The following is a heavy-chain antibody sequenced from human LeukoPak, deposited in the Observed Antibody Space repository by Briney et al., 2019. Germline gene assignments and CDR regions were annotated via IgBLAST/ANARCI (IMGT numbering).Heavy chain of an antibody. V-gene: IGHV3-53*05. CDR3: AKARTDYDILTGYSDYYFDY. D-gene: IGHD3-9*01. Sequence: GGSLRLSCAASGFIVSTNYMSWVRQAPGKGLEWVSVIFSGGSTYYADSVKGRFTISRDNSKNTLYLQMNSLRAEDTAVYYCAKARTDYDILTGYSDYYFDYWGQGTLVTVSS. CDR2: IFSGGST. CDR1: GFIVSTNY. J-gene: IGHJ4*02.